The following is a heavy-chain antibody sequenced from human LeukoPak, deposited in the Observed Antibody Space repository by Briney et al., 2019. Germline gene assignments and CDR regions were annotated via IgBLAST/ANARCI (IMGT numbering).Heavy chain of an antibody. D-gene: IGHD2-15*01. CDR3: ARVIDCSGGSCYSGWFDP. Sequence: VASVKVSCKASGYTFTSYGTSWVRQAPGQGLEWMGWISAYNGNTNYAQKLQGRVTMTTDTSTSTAYMELRSLRSDDTAVYYCARVIDCSGGSCYSGWFDPWGQGALVTVSS. CDR2: ISAYNGNT. CDR1: GYTFTSYG. V-gene: IGHV1-18*01. J-gene: IGHJ5*02.